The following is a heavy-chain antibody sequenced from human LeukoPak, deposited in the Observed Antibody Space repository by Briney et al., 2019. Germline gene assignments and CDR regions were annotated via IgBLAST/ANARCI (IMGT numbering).Heavy chain of an antibody. CDR2: INPNSGGT. Sequence: EASVKVSCKASGYTFTGYYMHWVRQAPGQGLEWMGWINPNSGGTNYAQKFQGRVTMTTDTSTSTAYMELRSLRSDDTAVYYRARDKLERITIFGVVMGGMDVWGQGTTVTVSS. D-gene: IGHD3-3*01. CDR3: ARDKLERITIFGVVMGGMDV. V-gene: IGHV1-2*02. CDR1: GYTFTGYY. J-gene: IGHJ6*02.